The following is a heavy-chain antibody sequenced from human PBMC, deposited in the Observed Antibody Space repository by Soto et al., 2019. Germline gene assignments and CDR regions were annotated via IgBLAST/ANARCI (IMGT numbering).Heavy chain of an antibody. V-gene: IGHV1-46*03. J-gene: IGHJ4*02. CDR2: INPSGGST. Sequence: QVPLVQSGAEVKKPGASVKVSCKASGYTFTSYYMHWVRQAPGQGLEWMGIINPSGGSTSYAQKFQGRVTMTRDTSTSTVYMELSSLRSEDTAVYYCSRVYCSGGGCYSIDYWGQGTLVTVSS. CDR3: SRVYCSGGGCYSIDY. D-gene: IGHD2-15*01. CDR1: GYTFTSYY.